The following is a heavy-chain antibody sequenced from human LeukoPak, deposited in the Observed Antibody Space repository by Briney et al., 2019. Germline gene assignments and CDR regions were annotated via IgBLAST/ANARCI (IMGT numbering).Heavy chain of an antibody. CDR3: TRCFTVPFYDYYYMDV. CDR1: GYTFTSYG. V-gene: IGHV1-18*01. CDR2: ISAYNANT. Sequence: AAVRVSCKASGYTFTSYGIGWVRQAPGEGGEWMGWISAYNANTNDPQKLQRRVTITTDTSTSTAYMELRSLRSDDTAVYYCTRCFTVPFYDYYYMDVCGKGTTFTVSS. D-gene: IGHD4-11*01. J-gene: IGHJ6*03.